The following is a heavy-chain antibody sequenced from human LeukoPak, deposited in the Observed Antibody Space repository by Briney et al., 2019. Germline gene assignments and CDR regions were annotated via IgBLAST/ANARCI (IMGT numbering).Heavy chain of an antibody. J-gene: IGHJ4*02. Sequence: ASVKVSCKASGYTFTGDYMHWVRQAPGQGVEWMGGINPNSGGTNYAQKFQGRVTMTRDTSISTAYMELSRLRSDDTAVYYCARVLMTTVTTFLSPFDYWGQGTLVTVSS. CDR1: GYTFTGDY. V-gene: IGHV1-2*02. D-gene: IGHD4-17*01. CDR2: INPNSGGT. CDR3: ARVLMTTVTTFLSPFDY.